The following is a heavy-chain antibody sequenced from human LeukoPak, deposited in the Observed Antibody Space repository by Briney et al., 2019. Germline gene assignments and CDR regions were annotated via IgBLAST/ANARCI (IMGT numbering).Heavy chain of an antibody. V-gene: IGHV1-18*01. CDR3: ARDQTQCHANLCDSSGRDAFDI. Sequence: ASVKVSCKASGYTFTSYGISWVRQAPGQGLEWMGWISAYNGNTNYAQKLQGRVTMTTDTSTSTAYMELRSLRSDDTAVYYCARDQTQCHANLCDSSGRDAFDIWGQGTMVTVSS. J-gene: IGHJ3*02. D-gene: IGHD3-22*01. CDR2: ISAYNGNT. CDR1: GYTFTSYG.